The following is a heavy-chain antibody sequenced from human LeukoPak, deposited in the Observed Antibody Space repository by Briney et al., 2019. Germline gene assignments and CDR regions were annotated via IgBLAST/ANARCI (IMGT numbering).Heavy chain of an antibody. CDR1: GFTFSTYW. CDR2: IKQDGSEK. D-gene: IGHD3-16*01. V-gene: IGHV3-7*03. CDR3: ARNGCYDHGAGSF. Sequence: PGGSLRLSCAVSGFTFSTYWMSWVRQAPGKGLEWVANIKQDGSEKYYVDSVKGRFTISRDNAKNSLYLQMNSLRAEDTAVYYCARNGCYDHGAGSFWGQGTLVTVSS. J-gene: IGHJ4*02.